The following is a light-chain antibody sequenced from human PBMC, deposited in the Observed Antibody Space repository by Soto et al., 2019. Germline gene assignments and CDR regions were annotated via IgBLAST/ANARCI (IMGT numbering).Light chain of an antibody. Sequence: DIQMTQSPSSLSASVGDRVTITCRASQSSSSYLNWYQQKPGKAPKLLIYAASSLQSGAPSRFSGSGSGTDFTLSISSLQPEDFATYYCQQSYSTLGLTFGGGTKVEIK. CDR3: QQSYSTLGLT. J-gene: IGKJ4*01. V-gene: IGKV1-39*01. CDR1: QSSSSY. CDR2: AAS.